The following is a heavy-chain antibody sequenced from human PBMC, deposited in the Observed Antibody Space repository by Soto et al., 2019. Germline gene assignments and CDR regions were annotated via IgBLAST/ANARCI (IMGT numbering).Heavy chain of an antibody. CDR1: GFTFSDYY. Sequence: QVQLVESGGGLVKPGGSLRLSCAASGFTFSDYYMSWIRQAPGKGLEWVSYISSSGSTIYYADSVKGRFTISRDNAKNSLYLQMNSLRAEDTAVYYCASEPRVEQWPTYDAFDIWGQGTMVTVSS. J-gene: IGHJ3*02. V-gene: IGHV3-11*01. D-gene: IGHD6-19*01. CDR2: ISSSGSTI. CDR3: ASEPRVEQWPTYDAFDI.